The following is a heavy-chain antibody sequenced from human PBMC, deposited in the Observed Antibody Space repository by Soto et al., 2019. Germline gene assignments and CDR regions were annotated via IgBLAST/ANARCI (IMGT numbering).Heavy chain of an antibody. Sequence: QVQLQESGPGLVKPSQTLSLTCTVSDYSISSGAYYWSWVRQLPGKGLEWIGYIHSSGSSYYTPSLKSRLTISIDTSENQCSLNLNSVTAADTAVYYCASSRKGGSTCDHWGQGTLVTVSS. CDR2: IHSSGSS. V-gene: IGHV4-31*03. J-gene: IGHJ4*02. D-gene: IGHD5-12*01. CDR1: DYSISSGAYY. CDR3: ASSRKGGSTCDH.